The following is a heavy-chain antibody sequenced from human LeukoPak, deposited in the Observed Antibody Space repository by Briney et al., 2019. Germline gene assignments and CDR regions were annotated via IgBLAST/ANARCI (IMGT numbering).Heavy chain of an antibody. CDR1: GFTFNIYT. CDR2: IGSSSRYI. D-gene: IGHD6-6*01. Sequence: PGGSLRLSCAASGFTFNIYTMTWVRQAPGKGLEWVSSIGSSSRYIYYADLVKGRFTISRDNDKSSVYLQMNSLRAEDTAVYYCARDFSSSAFDIWGQGTMVTVSS. V-gene: IGHV3-21*01. J-gene: IGHJ3*02. CDR3: ARDFSSSAFDI.